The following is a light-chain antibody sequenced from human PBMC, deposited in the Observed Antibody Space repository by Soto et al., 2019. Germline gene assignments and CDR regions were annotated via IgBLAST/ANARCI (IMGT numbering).Light chain of an antibody. CDR2: EVS. CDR3: SSYAGNNIVV. V-gene: IGLV2-8*01. Sequence: QSALTQPPSVSGSPGQSVTISCSGTSGDVGGYNYVSCYQQHPGTAPKLVIYEVSERPSAVPDRFSGSKSGNTASLTVSGLQADDEADYYCSSYAGNNIVVFGGGTKLTVL. CDR1: SGDVGGYNY. J-gene: IGLJ2*01.